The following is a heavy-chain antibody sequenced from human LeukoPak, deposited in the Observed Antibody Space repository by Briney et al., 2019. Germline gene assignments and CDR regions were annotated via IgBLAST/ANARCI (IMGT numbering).Heavy chain of an antibody. CDR1: GGSISSSSYY. V-gene: IGHV4-39*07. Sequence: SETLSLTCTVSGGSISSSSYYWGWIRQPPGTGLEWIGSIYYSGSTYYNPSLKSRVTISVDTSKNQFSLKLSSVTAADTAVYYCARDYREYSGYDPNNWFDPWGQGTLVTVSA. J-gene: IGHJ5*02. D-gene: IGHD5-12*01. CDR3: ARDYREYSGYDPNNWFDP. CDR2: IYYSGST.